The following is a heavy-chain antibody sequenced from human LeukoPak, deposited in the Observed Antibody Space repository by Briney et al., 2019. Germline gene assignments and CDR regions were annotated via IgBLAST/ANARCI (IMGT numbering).Heavy chain of an antibody. CDR3: ARLHDQVDYDLYGMDV. CDR1: GYSFTSYW. D-gene: IGHD3-3*01. CDR2: IYPGDSDT. J-gene: IGHJ6*02. Sequence: GESLKISCKGSGYSFTSYWIGWVRQMPGKGLEWMGIIYPGDSDTRYSPSFQGQVTISADKSISTAYLQWSSLKASDTAMYYCARLHDQVDYDLYGMDVWGQGTTVTVSS. V-gene: IGHV5-51*01.